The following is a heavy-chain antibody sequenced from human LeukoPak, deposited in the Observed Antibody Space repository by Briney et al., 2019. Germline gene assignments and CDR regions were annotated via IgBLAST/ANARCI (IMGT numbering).Heavy chain of an antibody. V-gene: IGHV4-59*08. CDR3: ARRGGYHSYDY. D-gene: IGHD5-18*01. CDR1: GGAITSYY. J-gene: IGHJ4*02. CDR2: MSNSGST. Sequence: SETLSLTCTVSGGAITSYYRSWIRQPPGKGLEWIAYMSNSGSTNYNPSLKSRVTISADTSKNQFSLKLSSVTAADTAVYYCARRGGYHSYDYWGQGILVTVSS.